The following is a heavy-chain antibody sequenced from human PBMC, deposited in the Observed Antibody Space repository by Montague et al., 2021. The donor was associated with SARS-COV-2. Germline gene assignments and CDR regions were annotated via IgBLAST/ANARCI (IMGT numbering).Heavy chain of an antibody. V-gene: IGHV3-11*01. J-gene: IGHJ6*02. Sequence: SLRLSCAASGFTFSDYYMSWIRQAPGKGLEWVSYISSSGSTIYYADSVKGRFTISRDNAKNSLYLQMNSPRAEDTALYYCARGIVGATAPLDYYYGMDVWGQGTTVTVSS. CDR1: GFTFSDYY. CDR2: ISSSGSTI. D-gene: IGHD1-26*01. CDR3: ARGIVGATAPLDYYYGMDV.